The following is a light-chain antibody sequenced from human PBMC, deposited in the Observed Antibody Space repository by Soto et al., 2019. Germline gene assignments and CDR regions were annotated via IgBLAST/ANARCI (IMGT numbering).Light chain of an antibody. Sequence: DIQMTQSPSTLSGSVGDRVTITCRASQTISSWLAWYQQKPGKAPKLLIYKASTLKSGVPSRFSGSRSGTEFTLTISSLEPEDFAVYYCQQYGSSPRTFGQGTKVDIK. V-gene: IGKV1-5*03. J-gene: IGKJ1*01. CDR3: QQYGSSPRT. CDR1: QTISSW. CDR2: KAS.